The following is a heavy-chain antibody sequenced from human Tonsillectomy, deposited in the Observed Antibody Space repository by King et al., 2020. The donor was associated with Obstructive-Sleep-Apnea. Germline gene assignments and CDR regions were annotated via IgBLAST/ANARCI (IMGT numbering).Heavy chain of an antibody. D-gene: IGHD3-9*01. J-gene: IGHJ4*02. CDR3: AKDSRDYDTLTCPVDH. V-gene: IGHV3-23*04. CDR2: LSGSGGIT. Sequence: VQLVESGGDLVQPGGSLRLSCAASGFTFRSYAMSWVRQAAGEGLEWVSGLSGSGGITDYADSVKGRFTISRDNSKNTVYLQMNSLRAEDTAVYYCAKDSRDYDTLTCPVDHWGQGTLVTVSS. CDR1: GFTFRSYA.